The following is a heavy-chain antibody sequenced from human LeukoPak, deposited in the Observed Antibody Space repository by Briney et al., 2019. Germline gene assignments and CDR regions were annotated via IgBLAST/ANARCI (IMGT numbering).Heavy chain of an antibody. CDR3: ARDLDYDAFDI. D-gene: IGHD3-16*01. V-gene: IGHV1-69*13. J-gene: IGHJ3*02. CDR1: GGTFGSYA. CDR2: IIPIFGTA. Sequence: EASVKVSCKASGGTFGSYAISWVRQAPGQGLEWMGGIIPIFGTANYAQKFQGRVTITADESTSTAYMELSSLRSEDTAVYYCARDLDYDAFDIWGQGTMVTVSS.